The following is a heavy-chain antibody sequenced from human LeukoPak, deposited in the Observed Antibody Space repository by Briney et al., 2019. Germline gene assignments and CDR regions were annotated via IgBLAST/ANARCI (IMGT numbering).Heavy chain of an antibody. CDR2: IWYGGRNK. V-gene: IGHV3-30*18. D-gene: IGHD3-10*01. J-gene: IGHJ4*02. CDR1: GFTFSSYG. CDR3: AKEGDGSGSYPDY. Sequence: GRSLRLSCAASGFTFSSYGMYWVRQAPGKGLEWVAVIWYGGRNKYYADSVKGRFTISRDNSKNTLHLQMNSLRVEDTAVYYCAKEGDGSGSYPDYWGQGTLVTVSS.